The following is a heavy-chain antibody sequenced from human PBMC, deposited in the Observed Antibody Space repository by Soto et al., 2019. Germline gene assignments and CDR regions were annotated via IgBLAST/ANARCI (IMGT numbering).Heavy chain of an antibody. V-gene: IGHV3-23*01. CDR1: GFTFTNAW. J-gene: IGHJ4*02. Sequence: GGSLRLSCAASGFTFTNAWMSWVRQAPGKGLEWVSTITGSGGSTYFADSVKGRFTISRDNSKNTLSLQMNSLRVEDTAVYYCVREASSSGLHLDHWGRGTLVTVSS. D-gene: IGHD6-6*01. CDR2: ITGSGGST. CDR3: VREASSSGLHLDH.